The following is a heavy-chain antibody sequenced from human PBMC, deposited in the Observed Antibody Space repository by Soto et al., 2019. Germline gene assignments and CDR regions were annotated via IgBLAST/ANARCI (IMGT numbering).Heavy chain of an antibody. CDR3: ARWEQPLFDY. CDR2: ISSDGNNK. D-gene: IGHD1-26*01. CDR1: GVTVIAYT. Sequence: QVQLVESGGGVVQPGRSLRLSCAASGVTVIAYTMHWFRQAPGKGLEWVAVISSDGNNKYYTDSVKGRFTISRDTSTNTLYLQMNSLRAEDTAVYYCARWEQPLFDYWGQGTLVIVSS. J-gene: IGHJ4*02. V-gene: IGHV3-30-3*01.